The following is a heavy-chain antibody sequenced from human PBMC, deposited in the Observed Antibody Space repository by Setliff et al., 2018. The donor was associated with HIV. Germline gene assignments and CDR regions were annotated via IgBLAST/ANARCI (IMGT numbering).Heavy chain of an antibody. V-gene: IGHV1-69*13. Sequence: SVKVSCKASGFTFNSYTISWVRQAPGQGLEWMGGIIPNFGTTNYAQKFQGRVTITADESTSTAYMELSSLRSEDTAEYYCAMWMTTSPVSRAFEIWCQGTMVAVSS. CDR3: AMWMTTSPVSRAFEI. D-gene: IGHD4-4*01. CDR1: GFTFNSYT. CDR2: IIPNFGTT. J-gene: IGHJ3*02.